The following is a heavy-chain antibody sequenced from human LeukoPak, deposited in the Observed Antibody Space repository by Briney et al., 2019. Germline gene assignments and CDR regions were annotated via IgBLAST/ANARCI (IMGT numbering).Heavy chain of an antibody. CDR3: ARVSPPYSNYADY. D-gene: IGHD4-11*01. CDR1: GGSISSGGYY. Sequence: ASQTLSLTCTVSGGSISSGGYYWSWLRQPPGKGLEWIGYIYHSGSTYYNPSLKSRVTISVDRSKNQFSLKLSSVTAADTAVYYCARVSPPYSNYADYWGQGTLVTVSS. CDR2: IYHSGST. V-gene: IGHV4-30-2*01. J-gene: IGHJ4*02.